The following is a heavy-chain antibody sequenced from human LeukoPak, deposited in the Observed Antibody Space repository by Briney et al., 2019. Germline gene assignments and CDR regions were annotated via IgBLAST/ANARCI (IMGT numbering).Heavy chain of an antibody. CDR2: ISYGGNNK. J-gene: IGHJ4*02. CDR1: GFTFSSYA. CDR3: ARDPKADYYDSSGSLRGFDY. D-gene: IGHD3-22*01. Sequence: PGGSLRLSCAASGFTFSSYAMHWVRQAPGKGLEWVAVISYGGNNKYYADSVKGRFTISRDNSKNTLYLQMNSLRAEDTAVYYCARDPKADYYDSSGSLRGFDYWGQGTLVTVSS. V-gene: IGHV3-30-3*01.